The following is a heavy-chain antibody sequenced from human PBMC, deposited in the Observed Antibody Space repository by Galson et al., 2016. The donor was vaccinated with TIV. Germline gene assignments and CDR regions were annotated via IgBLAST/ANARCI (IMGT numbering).Heavy chain of an antibody. CDR1: GGTFSSYV. J-gene: IGHJ6*02. CDR2: IIPMFGTA. V-gene: IGHV1-69*13. CDR3: AKDRNTGFDTHYSYYGLDV. D-gene: IGHD3-9*01. Sequence: SVKVSCKASGGTFSSYVIKWVRQAPGQGLEWMGEIIPMFGTANYAQKFQGRVTITADESTSTAYMELSSLRSEDTAVYYCAKDRNTGFDTHYSYYGLDVWGQGTTVIVSS.